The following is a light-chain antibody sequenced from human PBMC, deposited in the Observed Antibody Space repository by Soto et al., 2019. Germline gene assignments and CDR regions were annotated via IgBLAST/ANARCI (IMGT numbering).Light chain of an antibody. Sequence: QSALTQPASVSGSPGQSITISCTGTGSDVGGYNYVSWYQQHPGKAPKLMIYEVSNRPSGVSNRFSGSKSGNTASLTISGLQAEDEADYYCSSYTSSRTLVFGPGTKLTVL. V-gene: IGLV2-14*01. CDR1: GSDVGGYNY. J-gene: IGLJ1*01. CDR2: EVS. CDR3: SSYTSSRTLV.